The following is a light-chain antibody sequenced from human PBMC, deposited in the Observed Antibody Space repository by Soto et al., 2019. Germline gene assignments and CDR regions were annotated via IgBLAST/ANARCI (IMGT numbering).Light chain of an antibody. J-gene: IGKJ4*01. CDR3: QQYNTYLLT. Sequence: DIQMTQSPSTLSASVGDRVTITCRASQSIINWLAWYQQKPGKAPKLLIYDASSLESGVPSRFSGSGSGTEFTLTISSLQPDDFATYYCQQYNTYLLTFGGGTKVEIK. CDR1: QSIINW. CDR2: DAS. V-gene: IGKV1-5*01.